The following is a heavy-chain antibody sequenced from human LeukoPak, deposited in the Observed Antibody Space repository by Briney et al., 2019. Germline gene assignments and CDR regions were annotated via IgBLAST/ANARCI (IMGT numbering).Heavy chain of an antibody. D-gene: IGHD3-22*01. CDR2: VISDGSST. CDR1: GFTFSSYW. Sequence: GGPLRLSCAASGFTFSSYWMHWVRQAPGKGLMWVSRVISDGSSTSYADSVKGRFTISRDNAKNTLYLQMNSLRAEDTAVYYCASGYYDSSNAFHIWGQGTMVTVSS. J-gene: IGHJ3*02. CDR3: ASGYYDSSNAFHI. V-gene: IGHV3-74*01.